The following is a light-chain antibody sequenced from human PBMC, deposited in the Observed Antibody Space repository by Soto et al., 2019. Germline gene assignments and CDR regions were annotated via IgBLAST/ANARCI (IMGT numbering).Light chain of an antibody. J-gene: IGKJ2*03. Sequence: EIVMTQSPPSLTVTPGEPASISCRSRQRLLHSNGNYFLDWYLQKPGQSPQLLIYLGFNRASVGPDRVSGSGAGTDFRMTISRVEAEDVGVYYCMQARQTPYSFGQGTRLESK. CDR1: QRLLHSNGNYF. CDR2: LGF. V-gene: IGKV2-28*01. CDR3: MQARQTPYS.